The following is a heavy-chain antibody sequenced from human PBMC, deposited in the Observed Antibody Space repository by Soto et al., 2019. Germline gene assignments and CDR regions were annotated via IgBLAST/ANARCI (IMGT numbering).Heavy chain of an antibody. D-gene: IGHD3-10*01. J-gene: IGHJ5*02. CDR2: ISSSGPSI. CDR3: GIVPSGYCVSGGFVGGS. V-gene: IGHV3-11*01. CDR1: GFIFSDYY. Sequence: GGSLRLSCAASGFIFSDYYRSWIRQPPGKGLEWVSHISSSGPSIFYPDSVKGRFTIARDNAKNSLYLQMNSLRGEDTAVYFCGIVPSGYCVSGGFVGGSWGPGTLVTVSS.